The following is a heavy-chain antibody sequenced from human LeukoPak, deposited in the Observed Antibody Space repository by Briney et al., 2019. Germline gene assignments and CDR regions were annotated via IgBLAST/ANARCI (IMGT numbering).Heavy chain of an antibody. CDR1: GYTFTGYY. J-gene: IGHJ4*02. CDR3: ARGYRGYDQPDY. CDR2: MNPNSGGT. D-gene: IGHD5-12*01. V-gene: IGHV1-2*06. Sequence: ASVKVSCKASGYTFTGYYMHWVRLAPGQGLEWMGRMNPNSGGTNFAQKFQGRVTMTRDTPISTAYMELSRLRSDDTAVYYCARGYRGYDQPDYWGQGTLVTVSP.